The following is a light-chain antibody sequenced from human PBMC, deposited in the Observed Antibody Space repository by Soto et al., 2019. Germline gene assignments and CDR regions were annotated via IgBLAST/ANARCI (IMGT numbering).Light chain of an antibody. CDR1: QSIGIT. V-gene: IGKV3-15*01. CDR2: GPS. J-gene: IGKJ2*02. CDR3: QQYNNWLRRT. Sequence: EIVMTQSPATLSVSPGESATLSCRASQSIGITVAWYQQKPGQAPRLLLYGPSTRVTGIPASFSGSGSGTEFTLTISSLKSEDFAIYYCQQYNNWLRRTFGQGTNLEIK.